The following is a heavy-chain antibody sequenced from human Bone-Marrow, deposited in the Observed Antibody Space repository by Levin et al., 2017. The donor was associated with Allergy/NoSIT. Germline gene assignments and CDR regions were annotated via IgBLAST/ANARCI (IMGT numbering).Heavy chain of an antibody. D-gene: IGHD6-13*01. V-gene: IGHV4-34*01. Sequence: PSETLSLTCAVYGGSFSGYYWSWIRQPPGKGLEWIGEINHSGSTNYNPSLKSRVTISVDTSKNQFSLKLSSVTAADTAVYYCARGGRSGVFRYYFDYWGQGTLVTVSS. CDR1: GGSFSGYY. J-gene: IGHJ4*02. CDR3: ARGGRSGVFRYYFDY. CDR2: INHSGST.